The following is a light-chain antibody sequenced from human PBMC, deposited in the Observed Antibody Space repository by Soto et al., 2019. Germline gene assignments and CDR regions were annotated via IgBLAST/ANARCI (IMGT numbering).Light chain of an antibody. CDR2: EVS. J-gene: IGLJ1*01. CDR3: SSYTSSSTQV. CDR1: SSDVGGYNY. V-gene: IGLV2-14*01. Sequence: QSALTQPASVSGSPGQSITISCTGTSSDVGGYNYVSWYQQHPGKAPNLMIYEVSNRPSGVSNRFSGSKSGNTASLTISGLQAEDAADYYCSSYTSSSTQVFGTGTKLTVL.